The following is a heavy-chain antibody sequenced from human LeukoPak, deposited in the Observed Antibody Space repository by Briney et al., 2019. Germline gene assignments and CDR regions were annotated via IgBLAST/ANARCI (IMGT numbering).Heavy chain of an antibody. CDR3: ASDISNKGFDY. CDR1: GLTLSNYY. J-gene: IGHJ4*02. Sequence: GGTLRLSCAASGLTLSNYYMSWIRQAPGKGLEWVSYISNIGSTTHHADSVKGRFTISRDNAKNSLYLQMNSLRAEDTAVYYCASDISNKGFDYWGQGTLVTVSS. CDR2: ISNIGSTT. D-gene: IGHD3-3*02. V-gene: IGHV3-11*04.